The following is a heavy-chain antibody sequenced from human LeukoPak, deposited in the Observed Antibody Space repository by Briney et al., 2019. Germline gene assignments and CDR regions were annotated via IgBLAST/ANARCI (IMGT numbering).Heavy chain of an antibody. V-gene: IGHV3-7*03. Sequence: PGGSLRLSCAASGFTFSSYWMSWVRQAPGKGLEWVANIKQDGSEKYYVDSVKGRFTISRDNAKNSLYLQMNSLRAEDTAVYYYARDGPGIAAAGSLGSDYWGQGTWSPSPQ. J-gene: IGHJ4*02. CDR2: IKQDGSEK. CDR1: GFTFSSYW. D-gene: IGHD6-13*01. CDR3: ARDGPGIAAAGSLGSDY.